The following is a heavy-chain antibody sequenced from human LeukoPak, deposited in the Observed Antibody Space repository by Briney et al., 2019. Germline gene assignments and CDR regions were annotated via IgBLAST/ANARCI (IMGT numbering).Heavy chain of an antibody. CDR1: GFTFSSYG. Sequence: PGGSLRLSCAASGFTFSSYGMHWVRQAPGKGLEWVAFIRYDGSNKYYADSVKGRFTISRDNSKNTLYLQMNSLGAEDTAVYYCAVYSSGWYNTFDIWGQGTMVTVSS. CDR3: AVYSSGWYNTFDI. D-gene: IGHD6-19*01. CDR2: IRYDGSNK. J-gene: IGHJ3*02. V-gene: IGHV3-30*02.